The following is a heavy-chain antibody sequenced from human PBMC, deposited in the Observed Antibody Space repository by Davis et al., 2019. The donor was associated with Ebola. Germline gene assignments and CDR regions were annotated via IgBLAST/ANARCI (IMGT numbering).Heavy chain of an antibody. J-gene: IGHJ4*02. CDR3: ASDYGSGFFDY. CDR2: IYYSGST. Sequence: SETLSLTCAVYGGSFSGYYWSWIRQPPGKGLEWIGYIYYSGSTNYNPSLKSRVTISVDTSKNQFSLRLNSVTAADTALYYCASDYGSGFFDYWGQGTLVTVSS. D-gene: IGHD3-10*01. V-gene: IGHV4-59*12. CDR1: GGSFSGYY.